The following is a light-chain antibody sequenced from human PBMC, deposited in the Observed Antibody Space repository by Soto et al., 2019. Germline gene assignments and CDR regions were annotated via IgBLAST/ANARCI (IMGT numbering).Light chain of an antibody. Sequence: DIQMTQSPSSLSASVGDRVTITCQASQDIGNYLNWFQQKPGKAPKLLIYDASDLEPGVPSRFSGSRSGTDFTFTISSLQPDDFATYYCQQYASLPMYTFGQGTKLEIK. V-gene: IGKV1-33*01. CDR1: QDIGNY. CDR3: QQYASLPMYT. CDR2: DAS. J-gene: IGKJ2*01.